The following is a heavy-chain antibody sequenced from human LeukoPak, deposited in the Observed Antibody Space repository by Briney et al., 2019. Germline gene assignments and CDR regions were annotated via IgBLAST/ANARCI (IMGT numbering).Heavy chain of an antibody. Sequence: TLSLTCTVSGGSISSGGYYWSWIRQHPGKGLEWIGYIYYSGSTYYNPSLKSRVTISVDTSKNQFSLKLSSVTAADTAVYYCARVGIAAAGTPFGYWGQGTLVTVSS. CDR3: ARVGIAAAGTPFGY. CDR1: GGSISSGGYY. V-gene: IGHV4-31*03. J-gene: IGHJ4*02. D-gene: IGHD6-13*01. CDR2: IYYSGST.